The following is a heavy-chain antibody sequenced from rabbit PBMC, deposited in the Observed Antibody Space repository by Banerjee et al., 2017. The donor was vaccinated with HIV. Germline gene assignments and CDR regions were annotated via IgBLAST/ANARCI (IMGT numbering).Heavy chain of an antibody. D-gene: IGHD6-1*01. Sequence: QEQLEESGGDLVKPEGSLTLTCTASGFSFSNKYVMCWVRQAPGKGLEWIACINTISGDTVYATWAKGRFTISKASWTTVTLQMTSLTAADTATYFCARDTDGAGYAPFNLWGPGTLVT. J-gene: IGHJ4*01. CDR2: INTISGDT. CDR1: GFSFSNKYV. CDR3: ARDTDGAGYAPFNL. V-gene: IGHV1S45*01.